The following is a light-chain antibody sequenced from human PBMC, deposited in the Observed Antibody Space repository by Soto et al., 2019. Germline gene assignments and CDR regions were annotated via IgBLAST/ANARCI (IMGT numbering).Light chain of an antibody. V-gene: IGKV1-9*01. Sequence: IQLTQSPSSLSASVGDRVTITCRASQGIINYLAWYQQKPGKAPKLLIYGASTLQSGVPRFGDSGSGTDFTLTVSSLQPEDFATYYCQQLFIYPPTFGPGTKVDIK. J-gene: IGKJ3*01. CDR1: QGIINY. CDR3: QQLFIYPPT. CDR2: GAS.